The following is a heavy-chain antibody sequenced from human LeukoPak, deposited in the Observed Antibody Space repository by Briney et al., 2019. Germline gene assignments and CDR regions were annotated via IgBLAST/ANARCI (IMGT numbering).Heavy chain of an antibody. V-gene: IGHV1-69*13. D-gene: IGHD5-24*01. CDR1: GGTFSSYA. J-gene: IGHJ4*02. CDR2: IIPIFGTA. Sequence: ASVKVSCKASGGTFSSYAISWVRQAPGQGLEWMGGIIPIFGTANYAQKFQGRVTITADESTSTAYMELSSLRSEDTAVYYCAREGRWLQLGNFDYWGQGTLVTVSS. CDR3: AREGRWLQLGNFDY.